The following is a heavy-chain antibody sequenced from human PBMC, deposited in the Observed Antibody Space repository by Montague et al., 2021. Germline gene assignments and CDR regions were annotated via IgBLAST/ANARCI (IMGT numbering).Heavy chain of an antibody. D-gene: IGHD5/OR15-5a*01. J-gene: IGHJ5*01. Sequence: SLRLSCVASGFRFSDYAMSWVRQAPGKGLEWVSTISGSGGSTYYADSVKGRFTISRDNSQNTLYLHMSSLRAEDTAVYYCAKYIEVSRNYFDSWGQGTLVTVSS. CDR1: GFRFSDYA. CDR2: ISGSGGST. CDR3: AKYIEVSRNYFDS. V-gene: IGHV3-23*01.